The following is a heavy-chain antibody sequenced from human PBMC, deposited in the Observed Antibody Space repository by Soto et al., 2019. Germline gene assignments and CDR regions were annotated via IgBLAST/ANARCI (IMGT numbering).Heavy chain of an antibody. CDR1: GYTFTSYG. J-gene: IGHJ6*03. V-gene: IGHV1-18*01. CDR2: ISAYNGNT. Sequence: ASVKVSCKASGYTFTSYGISWVRQAPGQGLEWMGWISAYNGNTNYAQKLQGRVTMTTDTSTSTAYMELRSPRSDDTAVYYCARVYCSSTSCYFVLDYYYYYYMDVWGKGTTVTVSS. D-gene: IGHD2-2*01. CDR3: ARVYCSSTSCYFVLDYYYYYYMDV.